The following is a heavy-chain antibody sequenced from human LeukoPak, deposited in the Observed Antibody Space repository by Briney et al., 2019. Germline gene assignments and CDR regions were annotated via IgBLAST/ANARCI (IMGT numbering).Heavy chain of an antibody. CDR1: GFTFSSYG. V-gene: IGHV3-33*01. Sequence: GGSLRLSCAASGFTFSSYGMHWVRQAPGKGLEWVAVIWYDGSNKYYADSVKGRFTISRDNSKNTLYLQMNSLRAEDTAVYYCARDPSSSWPYYFDYWGQGTLVTVSS. D-gene: IGHD6-13*01. J-gene: IGHJ4*02. CDR3: ARDPSSSWPYYFDY. CDR2: IWYDGSNK.